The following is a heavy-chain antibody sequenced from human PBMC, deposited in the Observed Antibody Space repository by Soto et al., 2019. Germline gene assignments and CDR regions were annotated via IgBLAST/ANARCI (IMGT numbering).Heavy chain of an antibody. CDR3: ARDREIYNNYYYCSMDV. Sequence: SQTLSLTCAISGDSVSSSSAAWNWIRQSPSRGLEWLGRTYYRSKWYNDYAVSVKSRITINPDTSKNQFSLQLISVTPEDTAVYYCARDREIYNNYYYCSMDVWGKGTRVTVAS. D-gene: IGHD1-1*01. CDR1: GDSVSSSSAA. CDR2: TYYRSKWYN. J-gene: IGHJ6*03. V-gene: IGHV6-1*01.